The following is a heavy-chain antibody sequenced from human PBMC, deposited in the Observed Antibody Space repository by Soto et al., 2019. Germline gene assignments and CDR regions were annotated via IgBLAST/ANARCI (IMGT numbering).Heavy chain of an antibody. CDR3: ARDPTGGYCSSTSCYYRFDP. CDR2: IIPIFGTA. V-gene: IGHV1-69*06. Sequence: ASVKVSCKASGGTFSSYAISWVRQAPGQGLEWMGGIIPIFGTANYAQKFQGRVTITADKSTSTAYMELSSLRSEDTAVYYCARDPTGGYCSSTSCYYRFDPWGQGXLVTVYS. J-gene: IGHJ5*02. D-gene: IGHD2-2*01. CDR1: GGTFSSYA.